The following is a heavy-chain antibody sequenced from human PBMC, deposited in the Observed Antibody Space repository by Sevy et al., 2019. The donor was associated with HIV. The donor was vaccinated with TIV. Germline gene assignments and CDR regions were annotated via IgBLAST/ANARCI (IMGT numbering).Heavy chain of an antibody. J-gene: IGHJ3*02. D-gene: IGHD1-20*01. CDR1: GYMFSDYN. V-gene: IGHV1-2*06. Sequence: ASVKVSCKATGYMFSDYNMHWVRQAPGQGLEWVALINPNSGVTIYAQKFRGRVSLTRDTSMSTAYMELSALTSDDTAVYYCVREDNNAPRTLLSFDIWGQGTMVTVSS. CDR2: INPNSGVT. CDR3: VREDNNAPRTLLSFDI.